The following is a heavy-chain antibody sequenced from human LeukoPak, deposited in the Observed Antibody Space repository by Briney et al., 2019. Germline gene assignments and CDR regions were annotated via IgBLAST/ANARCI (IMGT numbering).Heavy chain of an antibody. V-gene: IGHV4-59*12. CDR3: ARAYDSSGYYYFDY. CDR2: IYYSGST. Sequence: AETLSLTCTVSGGSISSYYWSWIRQPPGKGLEWIGYIYYSGSTNYNPSLKSRVTISVDTSKNLFSLKLSSVTAADTAVYYCARAYDSSGYYYFDYWGQGTLVTVSS. D-gene: IGHD3-22*01. J-gene: IGHJ4*02. CDR1: GGSISSYY.